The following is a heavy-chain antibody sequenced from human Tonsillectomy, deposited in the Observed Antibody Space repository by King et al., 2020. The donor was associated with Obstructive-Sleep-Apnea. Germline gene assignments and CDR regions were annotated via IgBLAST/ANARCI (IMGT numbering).Heavy chain of an antibody. CDR2: INRDGSST. CDR1: GFTFSSYW. CDR3: ARENGYYGPGAFDI. Sequence: VQLVESGGGLVQPGGSLRLSCVASGFTFSSYWMHWVRQAPGKGLVWVSRINRDGSSTSYVDSVKGRFTISRDNAKNTLYLQMNSLRAEDTAVYYCARENGYYGPGAFDIWGQGTMVTVSS. J-gene: IGHJ3*02. V-gene: IGHV3-74*01. D-gene: IGHD3-10*01.